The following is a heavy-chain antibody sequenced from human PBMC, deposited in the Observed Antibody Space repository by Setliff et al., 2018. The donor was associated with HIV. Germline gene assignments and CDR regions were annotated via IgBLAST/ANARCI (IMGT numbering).Heavy chain of an antibody. Sequence: ASVKVSCKASGYTFTSSDINWVRQATGQGLEWMGWMNPNSGNTGYAQKFQGRVTRTRDTSIKTAYMELSSLRSEDTAVYYWAREAWYTSGWYSSRYLDVWGKGTTVTVSS. D-gene: IGHD6-19*01. V-gene: IGHV1-8*02. J-gene: IGHJ6*03. CDR2: MNPNSGNT. CDR1: GYTFTSSD. CDR3: AREAWYTSGWYSSRYLDV.